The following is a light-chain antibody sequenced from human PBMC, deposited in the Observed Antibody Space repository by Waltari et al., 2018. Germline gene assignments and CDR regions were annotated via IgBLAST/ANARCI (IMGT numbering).Light chain of an antibody. V-gene: IGKV2-30*02. Sequence: VVLTQSPLSLPVTLGQSASIPCSSTQSLLHSDGNTSLHWFQQRPGQSPRRIIYKVSNRDAGVTDRFSGSGSGTEFTLKISRVDAEDVGVYYCMQGTYWPRTFGQGTKVEIK. CDR2: KVS. CDR3: MQGTYWPRT. CDR1: QSLLHSDGNTS. J-gene: IGKJ1*01.